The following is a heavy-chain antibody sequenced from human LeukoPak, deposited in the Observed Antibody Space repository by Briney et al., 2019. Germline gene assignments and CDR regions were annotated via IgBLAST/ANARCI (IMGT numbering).Heavy chain of an antibody. Sequence: SETLSLTCTVSGGSISSYYWSWIRQPPGKGLEWIGYIYYSGSTNYNPSLKSRVTISVDTSKNQFSLKLSSVTAADTAVYYCARASSGWDNHYYYGMDVWGQGTTVTVSS. CDR3: ARASSGWDNHYYYGMDV. J-gene: IGHJ6*02. V-gene: IGHV4-59*01. CDR1: GGSISSYY. D-gene: IGHD6-19*01. CDR2: IYYSGST.